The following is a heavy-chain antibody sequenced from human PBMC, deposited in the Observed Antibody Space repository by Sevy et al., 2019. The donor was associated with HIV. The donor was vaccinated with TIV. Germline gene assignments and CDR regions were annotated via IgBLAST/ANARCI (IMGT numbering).Heavy chain of an antibody. Sequence: GGSLRLSCAASGFTFSSYGMHWVRQAPGKGLEWVAVIWYDGSNKYYADSVKGRFTISRDNSKNTLYLQMNSLRAEDTAGYYCARGAGGERNYYYYYGMDVWGQGTTVTVSS. CDR2: IWYDGSNK. CDR1: GFTFSSYG. J-gene: IGHJ6*02. D-gene: IGHD3-16*01. CDR3: ARGAGGERNYYYYYGMDV. V-gene: IGHV3-33*01.